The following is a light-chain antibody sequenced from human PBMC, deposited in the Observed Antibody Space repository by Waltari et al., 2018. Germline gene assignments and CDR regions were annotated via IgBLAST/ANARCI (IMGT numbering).Light chain of an antibody. CDR2: EVS. V-gene: IGLV2-8*01. Sequence: HSALTQPPSASGSPGQSVTISCTGIRRSAGGYNYFSWYQQHPGKAPKLMIYEVSKRPSGVPDRFSGSKSGNTASLTVSGLQAEDEADYYCSSYAGSNNLVFGGGTKLTVL. CDR1: RRSAGGYNY. CDR3: SSYAGSNNLV. J-gene: IGLJ2*01.